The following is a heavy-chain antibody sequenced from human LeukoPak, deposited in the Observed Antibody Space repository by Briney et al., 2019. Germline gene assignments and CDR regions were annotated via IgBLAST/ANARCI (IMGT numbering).Heavy chain of an antibody. Sequence: GRSLRLSCAPSGFTFSSYSMNWVRQAPGKGLEWVSSISSSSSYIYYADSVKGRFTISRDNAKNSLYLQMNSLRAEDTAVYYCARDPSNYGDYFQYYFDYWGQGTLVTVSS. V-gene: IGHV3-21*01. CDR2: ISSSSSYI. J-gene: IGHJ4*02. CDR3: ARDPSNYGDYFQYYFDY. CDR1: GFTFSSYS. D-gene: IGHD4-17*01.